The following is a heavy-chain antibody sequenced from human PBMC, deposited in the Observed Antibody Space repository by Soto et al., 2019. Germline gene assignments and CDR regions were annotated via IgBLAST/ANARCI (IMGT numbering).Heavy chain of an antibody. V-gene: IGHV1-46*03. CDR2: INPSGGST. CDR1: GYTFTSYY. J-gene: IGHJ5*02. CDR3: ARDLEDCSGGSCYSAGNWFDP. D-gene: IGHD2-15*01. Sequence: ASVKVSCKASGYTFTSYYMHWVRQAPGQGLEWMGIINPSGGSTSYAQKFQGRVTMTRDTSTSTVYMELSSLRSEDTAVYYCARDLEDCSGGSCYSAGNWFDPWAREPWSPSPQ.